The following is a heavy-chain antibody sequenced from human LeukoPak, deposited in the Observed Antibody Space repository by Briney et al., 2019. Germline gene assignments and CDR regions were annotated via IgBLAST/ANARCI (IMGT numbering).Heavy chain of an antibody. Sequence: KPSETLSLTCTVSGGSISSHYWSWLRQSPGKGLEWLGYIYYSAYTDYNPSLGGRVTISVDTSKKQFSLTLTSVTAADTAVYYCAKSFYDSDALVKPYAFDYWGQGTLVTVSS. CDR1: GGSISSHY. CDR2: IYYSAYT. D-gene: IGHD2/OR15-2a*01. J-gene: IGHJ4*02. V-gene: IGHV4-59*11. CDR3: AKSFYDSDALVKPYAFDY.